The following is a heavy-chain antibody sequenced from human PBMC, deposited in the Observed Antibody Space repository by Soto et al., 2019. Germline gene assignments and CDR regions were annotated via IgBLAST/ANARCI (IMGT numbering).Heavy chain of an antibody. CDR2: ISYDGSNK. CDR1: GFTFSSYA. CDR3: AREALEGATDNWFDP. V-gene: IGHV3-30-3*01. J-gene: IGHJ5*02. D-gene: IGHD1-26*01. Sequence: PGGSLRLSCAASGFTFSSYAMHWVRQAPGKGLEWVAVISYDGSNKYYADSVKGRFTISRDNSKNTLYLQMNSLRAEDTAVYYCAREALEGATDNWFDPWGQGTLVTVSS.